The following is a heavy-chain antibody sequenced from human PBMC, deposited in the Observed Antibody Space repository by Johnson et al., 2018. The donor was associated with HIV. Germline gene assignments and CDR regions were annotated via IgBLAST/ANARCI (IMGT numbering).Heavy chain of an antibody. D-gene: IGHD1-20*01. CDR1: GFTFSSYA. CDR2: IKQDGSEA. CDR3: SRAESLTGRNAFDI. Sequence: VQLVESGGGLVQPGRSLRLSCAASGFTFSSYAMHWVRQAPGKGLEWVANIKQDGSEAYYVDSVKGRFTISRDNAKNSLNLQMNSRRAEDTAVYDWSRAESLTGRNAFDIWGEGTIVTVSS. V-gene: IGHV3-7*01. J-gene: IGHJ3*02.